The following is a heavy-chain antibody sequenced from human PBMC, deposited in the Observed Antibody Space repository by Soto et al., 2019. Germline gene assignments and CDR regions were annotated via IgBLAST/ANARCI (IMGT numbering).Heavy chain of an antibody. CDR3: ARIKNYYDSSGYYELRPFDY. J-gene: IGHJ4*02. CDR1: GYSFTSYW. V-gene: IGHV5-51*01. Sequence: PGESLKISCQGSGYSFTSYWIGWVRQMPGKGLEWMGIIYPGDSDTRYSPSFQGQVTISADKSISTAYLQWSSLKASDTAMYYCARIKNYYDSSGYYELRPFDYWGQGTLVTVSS. D-gene: IGHD3-22*01. CDR2: IYPGDSDT.